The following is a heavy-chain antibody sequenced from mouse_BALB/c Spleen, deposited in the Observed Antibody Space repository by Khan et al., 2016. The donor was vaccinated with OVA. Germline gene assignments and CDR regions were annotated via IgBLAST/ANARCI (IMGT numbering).Heavy chain of an antibody. CDR3: ARGNYYGYSFDY. Sequence: EVQLQESGPGLVKPSQSLSLTCTVTGYSITSGYAWNWIRQFPENKLEWMGYISYSGVTSYNPSLKSRISITRDTSKNQFFLQLNSLTIEDTATYYCARGNYYGYSFDYWGQGTTLTVSS. J-gene: IGHJ2*01. CDR1: GYSITSGYA. V-gene: IGHV3-2*02. CDR2: ISYSGVT. D-gene: IGHD1-1*01.